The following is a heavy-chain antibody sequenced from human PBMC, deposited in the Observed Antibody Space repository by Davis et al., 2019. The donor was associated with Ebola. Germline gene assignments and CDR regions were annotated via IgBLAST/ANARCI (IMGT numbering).Heavy chain of an antibody. CDR1: GGSVSNFTYY. CDR3: ARGRVRRFDY. CDR2: INHSGST. Sequence: SETLSLTCTVSGGSVSNFTYYWSWIRQPPGKGLEWIGEINHSGSTNYNPSLKSRVTISVDTSKNQFSLKLSSVTAADTAVYYCARGRVRRFDYWGQGTLVTVSS. V-gene: IGHV4-34*01. J-gene: IGHJ4*02.